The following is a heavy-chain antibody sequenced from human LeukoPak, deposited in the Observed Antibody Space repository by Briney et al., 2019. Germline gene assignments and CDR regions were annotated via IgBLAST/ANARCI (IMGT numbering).Heavy chain of an antibody. Sequence: ASVKVSCKASGGTFSSYAISWVRQAPGQGLEWMGGIIPIFGTPNYAQNFQGRVTITADTSTNTAYMELSSLRSGDTAVYYCAREQGSGSYEIDYWGQGTLVTVSS. CDR3: AREQGSGSYEIDY. V-gene: IGHV1-69*06. D-gene: IGHD1-26*01. CDR1: GGTFSSYA. J-gene: IGHJ4*02. CDR2: IIPIFGTP.